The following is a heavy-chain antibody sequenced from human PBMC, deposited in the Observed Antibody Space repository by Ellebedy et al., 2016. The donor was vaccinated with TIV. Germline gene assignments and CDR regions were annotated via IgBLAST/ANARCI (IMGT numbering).Heavy chain of an antibody. CDR1: GFTFSDHY. J-gene: IGHJ6*02. CDR3: ARHPSVAGPGDV. V-gene: IGHV3-72*01. D-gene: IGHD6-19*01. CDR2: SRNKANSYTT. Sequence: GGSLRLSCVASGFTFSDHYMEWVRQAPGKGLEWVGRSRNKANSYTTEYAASVKGRFTISRDDSKNSLYLQMSSLETEDTAVYYCARHPSVAGPGDVWGQGTTVTVSS.